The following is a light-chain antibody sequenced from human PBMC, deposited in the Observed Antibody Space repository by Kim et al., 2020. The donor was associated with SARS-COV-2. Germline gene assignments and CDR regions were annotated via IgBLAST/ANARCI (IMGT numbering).Light chain of an antibody. CDR2: DVS. CDR3: GSHASGSTWV. J-gene: IGLJ3*02. Sequence: GQAIPLSCAGSSSDFDVSKRVSWYQQHPGKAPKLVIYDVSERPSGVSDRFSGSKSGNTASLSISGLQAEDESDYYCGSHASGSTWVFGGGTKLTVL. CDR1: SSDFDVSKR. V-gene: IGLV2-14*03.